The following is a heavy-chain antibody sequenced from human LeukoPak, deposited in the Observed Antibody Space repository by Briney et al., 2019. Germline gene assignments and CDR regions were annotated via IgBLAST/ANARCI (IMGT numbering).Heavy chain of an antibody. Sequence: PSETLSLTCTVSGGSISNHYWSWIRQPPGKGLEWIGYIYYSGSTNYNPSLKSRVTISVDTSKNQFSLKLSSVTAADTAVYYCARGPFWSGYSFDYWGQGTLVTVSS. V-gene: IGHV4-59*11. J-gene: IGHJ4*02. D-gene: IGHD3-3*01. CDR1: GGSISNHY. CDR2: IYYSGST. CDR3: ARGPFWSGYSFDY.